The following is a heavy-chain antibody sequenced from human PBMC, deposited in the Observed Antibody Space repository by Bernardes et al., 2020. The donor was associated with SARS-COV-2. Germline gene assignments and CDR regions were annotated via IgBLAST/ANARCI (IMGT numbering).Heavy chain of an antibody. CDR1: GFNFNNYA. Sequence: GGSLRLSCATSGFNFNNYAMSWVRQVRGRGLEWVSGINAVGGTYYADSVKGRFTISRDNSRNTLYLQMNSLRADDTAVYYCATDVAGEYSTWGPGTLVTVSS. CDR3: ATDVAGEYST. J-gene: IGHJ5*02. CDR2: INAVGGT. D-gene: IGHD5-12*01. V-gene: IGHV3-23*01.